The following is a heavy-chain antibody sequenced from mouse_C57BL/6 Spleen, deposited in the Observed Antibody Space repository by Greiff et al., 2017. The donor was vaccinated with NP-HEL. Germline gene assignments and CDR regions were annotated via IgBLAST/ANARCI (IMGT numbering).Heavy chain of an antibody. CDR2: ISSGSSTI. CDR1: GFTFSDYG. V-gene: IGHV5-17*01. Sequence: EVQVVESGGGLVKPGGSLKLSCAASGFTFSDYGMHWVRQAPEKGLEWVAYISSGSSTIYYADTVKGRFTISRDNAKNTLFLQMTSLRSEDTAMYYCASIYYDYGYAMDYWGQGTSVTVSS. J-gene: IGHJ4*01. CDR3: ASIYYDYGYAMDY. D-gene: IGHD2-4*01.